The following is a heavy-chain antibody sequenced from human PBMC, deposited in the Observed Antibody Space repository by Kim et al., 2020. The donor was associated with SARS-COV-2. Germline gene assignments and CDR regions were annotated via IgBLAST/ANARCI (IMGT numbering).Heavy chain of an antibody. J-gene: IGHJ4*02. CDR2: DGSQN. Sequence: DGSQNYYVDSVEGRFSISRDNAANSLYLQMNSRRAEDTAVYYCGRDYSDWGQGTLVTVSS. V-gene: IGHV3-7*01. D-gene: IGHD4-4*01. CDR3: GRDYSD.